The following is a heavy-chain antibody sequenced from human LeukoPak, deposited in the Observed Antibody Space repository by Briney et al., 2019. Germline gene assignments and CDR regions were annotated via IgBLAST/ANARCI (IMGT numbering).Heavy chain of an antibody. D-gene: IGHD3-22*01. CDR3: ARDYSYYYDSSGPIDY. Sequence: GGSLRLSCAASGFTFSSYAMHWVRQAPGKGLEWVAVISYDGSNKYYADSVKGRFTISRDNAKNSLDLQMNSLRAEDTALYYCARDYSYYYDSSGPIDYWGQGTLVTVSS. V-gene: IGHV3-30-3*01. CDR2: ISYDGSNK. J-gene: IGHJ4*02. CDR1: GFTFSSYA.